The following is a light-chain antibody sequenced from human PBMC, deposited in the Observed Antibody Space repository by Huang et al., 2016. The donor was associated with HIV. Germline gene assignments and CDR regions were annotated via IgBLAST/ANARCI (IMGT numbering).Light chain of an antibody. CDR1: ENIRRY. V-gene: IGKV1-39*01. J-gene: IGKJ2*01. CDR3: QGSLSIPHT. CDR2: SAS. Sequence: DIQMTQSPSSLSASVGDRVTITCRASENIRRYLNWYQQKPGKPPKLLIHSASTLQSGVPSRFSGSGSGTDFTLTITSLQPEDFATYYCQGSLSIPHTFGQGTNLEIK.